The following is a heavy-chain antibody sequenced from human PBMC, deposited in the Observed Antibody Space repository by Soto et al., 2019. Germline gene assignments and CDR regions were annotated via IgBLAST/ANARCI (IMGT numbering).Heavy chain of an antibody. CDR3: AKASAIFYYYYYMGV. D-gene: IGHD3-3*01. V-gene: IGHV3-23*01. Sequence: EVQLLESGGGLVQPGGSLRLSCAASGFTFSSYAMSWVRQAPGKGLEWVSAISGSGGSTYYADSVKGRFTISRDNSKNTLYLQMNSLRAEDTAVYYSAKASAIFYYYYYMGVWGKGTTVTVSS. J-gene: IGHJ6*03. CDR1: GFTFSSYA. CDR2: ISGSGGST.